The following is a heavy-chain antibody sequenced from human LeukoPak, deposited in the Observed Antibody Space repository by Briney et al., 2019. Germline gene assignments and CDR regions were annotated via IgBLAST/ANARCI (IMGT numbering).Heavy chain of an antibody. CDR1: GFTFSSYA. V-gene: IGHV3-23*01. Sequence: GGYLRLYCAASGFTFSSYAMSWVRQAQGKGLEWVSAISGSGGSTYYADSVKGRFTISRDNSKNTLYLQMNSLRAEGTAVYYCAKDHGDYVTTYFDYWGQGTLVTVSS. CDR2: ISGSGGST. J-gene: IGHJ4*02. CDR3: AKDHGDYVTTYFDY. D-gene: IGHD4-17*01.